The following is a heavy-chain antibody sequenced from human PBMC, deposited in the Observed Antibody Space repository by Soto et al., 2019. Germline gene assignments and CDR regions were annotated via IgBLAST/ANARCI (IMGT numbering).Heavy chain of an antibody. CDR3: ARGALAAAGNYGMDV. Sequence: GGSLRLSCAASGLTFSSYAMHWVRQAPGKGLEWVAVISYDGSNKYYADSVKGRFTISRDNSKNTLYLQMNSLRAEDTAVYYCARGALAAAGNYGMDVWGQGTTVTV. J-gene: IGHJ6*02. V-gene: IGHV3-30-3*01. CDR2: ISYDGSNK. D-gene: IGHD6-13*01. CDR1: GLTFSSYA.